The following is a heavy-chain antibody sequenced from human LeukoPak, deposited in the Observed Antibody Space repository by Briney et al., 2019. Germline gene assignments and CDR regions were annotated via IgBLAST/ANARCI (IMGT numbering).Heavy chain of an antibody. CDR2: INSDGSST. J-gene: IGHJ4*02. CDR3: ARESSGWSDLFDY. CDR1: GFTFSSYW. Sequence: GGSLRLSCAASGFTFSSYWMHWVRQAPGKGLVWVSRINSDGSSTSYADSVKGRFTISRDNAKNTLYLQMNSLRAEDTAVYYCARESSGWSDLFDYWGQGTLVTVSS. V-gene: IGHV3-74*01. D-gene: IGHD6-19*01.